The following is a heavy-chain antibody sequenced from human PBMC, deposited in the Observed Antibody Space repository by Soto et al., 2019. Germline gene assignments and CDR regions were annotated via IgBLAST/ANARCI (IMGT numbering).Heavy chain of an antibody. CDR1: GFNFSAYG. J-gene: IGHJ5*02. CDR3: ARSGDVAVGWFDP. CDR2: ITFSSLYI. Sequence: DVQLVESGGGLVKPGQSLRLSCTASGFNFSAYGMNWVRQAPGKGLEWVSSITFSSLYIYYAESVRGRFVISRDDSKNSLFLQMDSLRSEDTALYYCARSGDVAVGWFDPWGQGTLVTVSS. V-gene: IGHV3-21*02. D-gene: IGHD2-21*01.